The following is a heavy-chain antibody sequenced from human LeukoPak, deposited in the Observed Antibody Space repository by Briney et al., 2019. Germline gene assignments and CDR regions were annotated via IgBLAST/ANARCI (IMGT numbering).Heavy chain of an antibody. J-gene: IGHJ3*02. CDR1: GGSISSYY. CDR3: ACLTTADAFDI. CDR2: IYDSGST. Sequence: SETPSLTCTVSGGSISSYYWSWIRQPPGKGLEWIGYIYDSGSTNYNPSLKSRVSISVVPSKNQFSLKLSPVTAADTAVYYCACLTTADAFDIWGQGTMVTVSS. V-gene: IGHV4-59*01. D-gene: IGHD3-22*01.